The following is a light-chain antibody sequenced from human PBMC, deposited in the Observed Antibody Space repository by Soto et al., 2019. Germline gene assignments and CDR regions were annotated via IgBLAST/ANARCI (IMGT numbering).Light chain of an antibody. V-gene: IGKV3-15*01. J-gene: IGKJ4*01. CDR3: QQYYDSPPLI. Sequence: EIVMTQSPATLSVSPGERDTLSCRASRNINRKLAWYQQKPGQAPRRLISGASTRATGIPARYSGSGSRTEFTLTISSLQSEDFAVYYCQQYYDSPPLIFGGGTKVEIK. CDR1: RNINRK. CDR2: GAS.